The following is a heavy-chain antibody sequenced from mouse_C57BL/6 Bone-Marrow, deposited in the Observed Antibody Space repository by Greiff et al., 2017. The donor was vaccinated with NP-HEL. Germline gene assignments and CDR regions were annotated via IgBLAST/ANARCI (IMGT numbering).Heavy chain of an antibody. CDR1: GFSLTSYG. CDR3: AKAYYSFSDV. V-gene: IGHV2-5*01. Sequence: QVQLKESGPGLVQPSQSLSITCTVSGFSLTSYGVHWVRQSPGKGLEWLGVIWRGGSTAYNAAFMSRLSIPKDNSKSQVFFKMNRLQADDTAIYYCAKAYYSFSDVWGTGTTVTVSS. J-gene: IGHJ1*03. CDR2: IWRGGST. D-gene: IGHD2-12*01.